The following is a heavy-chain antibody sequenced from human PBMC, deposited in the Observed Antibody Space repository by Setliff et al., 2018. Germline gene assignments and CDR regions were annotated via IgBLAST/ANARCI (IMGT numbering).Heavy chain of an antibody. CDR3: ARDQGYCGSASCYAQLWFDP. V-gene: IGHV4-4*08. D-gene: IGHD2-2*01. Sequence: SETLSLTCTVSGGSISSYYWSWIRQPPGEGLEWIGYIYSSGSTNYNPSLKSRVTISVDTSKNQLSLKLSSVTAADTAVYYCARDQGYCGSASCYAQLWFDPWGQGTLVTVSS. CDR2: IYSSGST. CDR1: GGSISSYY. J-gene: IGHJ5*02.